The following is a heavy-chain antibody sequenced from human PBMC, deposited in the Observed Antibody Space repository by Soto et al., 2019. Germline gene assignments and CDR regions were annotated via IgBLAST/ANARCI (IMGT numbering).Heavy chain of an antibody. Sequence: GGSLRLSCAASGFTFSSYCMHWVLQAPGKGLVWVSRINDDGSSTNYADYADSVRGRFTISRDNAKNSLYLQMNSLRAEDTAVYYCARDQVFVGDPYGMDVWGQGTTVTVS. D-gene: IGHD3-16*01. V-gene: IGHV3-74*01. CDR3: ARDQVFVGDPYGMDV. J-gene: IGHJ6*02. CDR2: INDDGSST. CDR1: GFTFSSYC.